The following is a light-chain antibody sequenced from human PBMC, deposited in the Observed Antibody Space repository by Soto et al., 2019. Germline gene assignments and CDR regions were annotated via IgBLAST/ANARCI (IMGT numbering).Light chain of an antibody. Sequence: DVVLTQSPLSLPVTLVQPASISCRSGQSLVYSYVNTNLNWSQQRPGQSPRRLISNVSKRYSGDPDRFRGREPGTDFTPRISRVEAKDVGVYYCMQGTHWPPLTYGQGTRLDSK. CDR1: QSLVYSYVNTN. V-gene: IGKV2-30*01. CDR2: NVS. CDR3: MQGTHWPPLT. J-gene: IGKJ5*01.